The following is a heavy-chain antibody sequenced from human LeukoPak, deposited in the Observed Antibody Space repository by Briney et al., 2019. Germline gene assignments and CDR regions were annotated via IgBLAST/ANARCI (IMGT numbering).Heavy chain of an antibody. Sequence: QPGGSLRLSCAASGFTVSSNYMSWVSQAPGKGLEWVSLIYGGGTTYYADSVKGRFTISRDNSKNTLYLQMNTLRAEDTAVYYCARSIVAPPNVDYWGQGTLVTVSS. J-gene: IGHJ4*02. D-gene: IGHD6-6*01. CDR2: IYGGGTT. CDR1: GFTVSSNY. V-gene: IGHV3-66*01. CDR3: ARSIVAPPNVDY.